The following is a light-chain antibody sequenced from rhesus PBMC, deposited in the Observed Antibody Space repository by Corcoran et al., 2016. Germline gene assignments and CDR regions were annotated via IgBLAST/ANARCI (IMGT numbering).Light chain of an antibody. V-gene: IGKV1-22*01. CDR3: QQYSSRPPT. CDR1: QGISSW. Sequence: DIQMTQSPSSLSASVGDTVTITCRASQGISSWLAWYQQKPGKAPKLLIYKASRLQSGVPSRLSGSGSGTVFTLTISSLQSEDFATYYCQQYSSRPPTFGQGTKVEIK. CDR2: KAS. J-gene: IGKJ1*01.